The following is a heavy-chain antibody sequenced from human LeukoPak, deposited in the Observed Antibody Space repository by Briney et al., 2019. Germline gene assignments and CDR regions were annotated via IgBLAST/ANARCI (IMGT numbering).Heavy chain of an antibody. D-gene: IGHD3-22*01. Sequence: GGSLRLSCAASGFSFSYYWMSWVRQAPGKGLEWVANIKEDGSEKYYVDSVRGRFTISRDNAKNSLYLLMNSLRAEDTAVYYCAREAGKDYYDSSGCIDYWGQGTLVTVSS. J-gene: IGHJ4*02. CDR2: IKEDGSEK. CDR3: AREAGKDYYDSSGCIDY. V-gene: IGHV3-7*01. CDR1: GFSFSYYW.